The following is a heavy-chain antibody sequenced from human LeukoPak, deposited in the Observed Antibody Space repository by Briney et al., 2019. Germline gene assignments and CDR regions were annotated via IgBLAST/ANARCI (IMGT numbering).Heavy chain of an antibody. CDR2: IYYSGST. J-gene: IGHJ4*02. D-gene: IGHD2-8*01. Sequence: SETLSLTCTVSGGSISGYYWSWIRQPPGKGLEWIGYIYYSGSTSYNPSLQSRVTISVDMSQNQFSLKLSSVTAADTAVYYCAKHYVFVYGGSSFDYWGQGTLVTVSS. CDR1: GGSISGYY. CDR3: AKHYVFVYGGSSFDY. V-gene: IGHV4-59*08.